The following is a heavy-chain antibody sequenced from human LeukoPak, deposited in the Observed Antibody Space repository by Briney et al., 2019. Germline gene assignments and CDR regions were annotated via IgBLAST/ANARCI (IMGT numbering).Heavy chain of an antibody. J-gene: IGHJ4*02. CDR1: GFTFSTYA. D-gene: IGHD3-3*01. CDR2: ISGSGGST. CDR3: ASSPRESGYYYFDY. V-gene: IGHV3-23*01. Sequence: GGSLRLSCAASGFTFSTYAMSWVRQAPGKGLEWVSAISGSGGSTYYADSVKGRFTISRDNSKNTLYLQMNSLTAADTAVYYCASSPRESGYYYFDYWGQGTLVTVSS.